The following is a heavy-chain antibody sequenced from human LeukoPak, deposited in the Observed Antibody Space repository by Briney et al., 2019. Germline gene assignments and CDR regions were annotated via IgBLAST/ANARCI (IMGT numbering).Heavy chain of an antibody. V-gene: IGHV3-33*08. Sequence: GGSLRLSCAASGFSFSTSWMTWVRQAPGKGLEWVAVIWYDGSNKYYADSVKGRFTISRDNSKNTLYLQMNSLRAEDTAVYYCARDGGLYCGGDCYHFDYWGQGTLVTVSS. CDR2: IWYDGSNK. CDR3: ARDGGLYCGGDCYHFDY. CDR1: GFSFSTSW. D-gene: IGHD2-21*02. J-gene: IGHJ4*02.